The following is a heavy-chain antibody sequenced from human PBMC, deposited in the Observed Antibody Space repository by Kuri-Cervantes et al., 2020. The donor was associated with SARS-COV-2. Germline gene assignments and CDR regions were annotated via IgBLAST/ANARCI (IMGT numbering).Heavy chain of an antibody. V-gene: IGHV1-18*04. D-gene: IGHD3-9*01. CDR3: ARLRTNYDILTGYPLPDYFDY. CDR1: GYTFTSYG. J-gene: IGHJ4*02. Sequence: ASVKVSCKASGYTFTSYGISWVRQAPGQGLEWMGWISAYNGNTNYAQKLQGRVTMTTDTSTSTAYMELRSLRSDDTAVYYCARLRTNYDILTGYPLPDYFDYWGQGTLVTVSS. CDR2: ISAYNGNT.